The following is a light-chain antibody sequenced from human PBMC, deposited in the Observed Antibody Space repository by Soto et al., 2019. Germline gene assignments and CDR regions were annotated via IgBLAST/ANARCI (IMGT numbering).Light chain of an antibody. J-gene: IGLJ3*02. CDR1: FNDVGGYNY. CDR2: EVY. CDR3: SSYVGNNNFV. V-gene: IGLV2-8*01. Sequence: QSVLTQPPSASGSPGQSVTISCTGTFNDVGGYNYVSWYQQHPGKAPKVIIYEVYKRPSGVPDRFSGSKSGKTASLTVSGLKADDEAYYYCSSYVGNNNFVFGGWIKLTVL.